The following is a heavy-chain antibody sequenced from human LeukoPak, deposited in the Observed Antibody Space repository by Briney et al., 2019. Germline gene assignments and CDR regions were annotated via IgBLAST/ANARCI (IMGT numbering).Heavy chain of an antibody. D-gene: IGHD6-13*01. J-gene: IGHJ3*02. CDR2: ISYGGST. CDR1: GGSISSSSYY. Sequence: SETLSLTCTVSGGSISSSSYYWTWIRQHPGQGLEWVGFISYGGSTYYNPSLESRATMSIDTSKKQFSLTLSSVTAADTAVYYCARHGQQTDAFDIWGQGTMVTVSS. V-gene: IGHV4-31*03. CDR3: ARHGQQTDAFDI.